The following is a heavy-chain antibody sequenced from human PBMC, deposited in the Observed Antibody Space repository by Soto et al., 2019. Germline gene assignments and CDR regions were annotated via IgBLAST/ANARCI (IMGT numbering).Heavy chain of an antibody. V-gene: IGHV1-69*06. CDR2: TIPVFNTA. CDR3: ARGVYGSGNYYTGPSAFDI. D-gene: IGHD3-10*01. CDR1: GGTLSDHG. J-gene: IGHJ3*02. Sequence: QVQLEQSGAEVKKPGSSVKISCKASGGTLSDHGVSWLRQAPGQGLEWVGGTIPVFNTAKYAPKFQGRVTIAADKSTNIAYMELGSLRSGDTALYYCARGVYGSGNYYTGPSAFDIWGQGTLVIVSS.